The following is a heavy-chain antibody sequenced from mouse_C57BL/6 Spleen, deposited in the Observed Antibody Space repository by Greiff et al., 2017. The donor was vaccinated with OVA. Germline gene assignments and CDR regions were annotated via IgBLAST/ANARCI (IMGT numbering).Heavy chain of an antibody. Sequence: LQESGAELARPGASVKLSCKASGYTFTSYGISWVKQRTGQGLEWIGEIYPRSGNTYYNEKFKGKATLTADKSSSTAYMELRSLTSEDSAVYFCARNAPDGYYDYWGQGTTLTVSS. V-gene: IGHV1-81*01. CDR2: IYPRSGNT. D-gene: IGHD2-3*01. CDR1: GYTFTSYG. J-gene: IGHJ2*01. CDR3: ARNAPDGYYDY.